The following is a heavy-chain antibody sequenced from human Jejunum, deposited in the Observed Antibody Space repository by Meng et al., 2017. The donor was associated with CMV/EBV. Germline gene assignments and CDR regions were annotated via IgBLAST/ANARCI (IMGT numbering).Heavy chain of an antibody. V-gene: IGHV4-4*02. CDR3: ARDFTIVRGLIDY. CDR2: IYHSGST. CDR1: GDSNNSTYW. D-gene: IGHD3-10*01. Sequence: TVSGDSNNSTYWWRWIRQPPGKGLEWIGEIYHSGSTNYNPSLKSRVTISVDKSKNQFSLNLSSVTAADTAVYYCARDFTIVRGLIDYWGQGTLVTVSS. J-gene: IGHJ4*02.